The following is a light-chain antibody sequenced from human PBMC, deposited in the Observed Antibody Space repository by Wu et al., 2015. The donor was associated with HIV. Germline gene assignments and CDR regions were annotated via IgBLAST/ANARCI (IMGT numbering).Light chain of an antibody. V-gene: IGKV3-20*01. CDR3: QHYGNSLLT. Sequence: PEERATLFCRASQSVTSSHLAWYQQKPGQAPRLLIYGASNRPAGIPDRFSGSGSGTDFTLTISRLEPEDFAVFYCQHYGNSLLTFGGGPRWRS. CDR1: QSVTSSH. J-gene: IGKJ4*01. CDR2: GAS.